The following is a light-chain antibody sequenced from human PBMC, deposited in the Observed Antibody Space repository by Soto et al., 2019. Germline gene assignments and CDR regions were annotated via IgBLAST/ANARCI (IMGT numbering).Light chain of an antibody. J-gene: IGKJ3*01. CDR2: DAS. V-gene: IGKV3-20*01. Sequence: IVLTQSPGTQSLSPGERATHSCRASQSVSSNYVAWYQQKPGQTPRLFISDASSRATGIPDRISGSGSGTDFTLTISRLEPEDFAVYYCQQYGSAPFTFGPGSKVDI. CDR3: QQYGSAPFT. CDR1: QSVSSNY.